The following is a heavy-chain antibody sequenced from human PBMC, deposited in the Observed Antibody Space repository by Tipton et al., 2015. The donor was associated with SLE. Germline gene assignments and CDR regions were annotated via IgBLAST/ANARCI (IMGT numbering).Heavy chain of an antibody. CDR3: TRRLQNDAFDI. J-gene: IGHJ3*02. CDR1: GFTFSGSA. Sequence: QLVQSGGGLVQPGGSLKLSCAASGFTFSGSAMHWVRQASGKGLEWVGRIRSKANSYATAYAASVKGRFTISRDDSKNTAYLQMNSLKTEDTAVYYCTRRLQNDAFDIWGQGTMVTVSS. CDR2: IRSKANSYAT. V-gene: IGHV3-73*01. D-gene: IGHD4-11*01.